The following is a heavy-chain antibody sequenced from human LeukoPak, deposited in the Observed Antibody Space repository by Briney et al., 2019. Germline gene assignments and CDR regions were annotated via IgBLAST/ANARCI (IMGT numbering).Heavy chain of an antibody. J-gene: IGHJ4*02. CDR1: GFSFSSYS. CDR3: ARDDYGETFDY. CDR2: ISAGGGST. V-gene: IGHV3-23*01. D-gene: IGHD4-17*01. Sequence: GGSLRLSCAAFGFSFSSYSMNWVRQAPGKGLEWVSGISAGGGSTYYADSVKGRFTISRDNSKNTLYLQMNSLRAEDTAVYYCARDDYGETFDYWGQGTLVTVSS.